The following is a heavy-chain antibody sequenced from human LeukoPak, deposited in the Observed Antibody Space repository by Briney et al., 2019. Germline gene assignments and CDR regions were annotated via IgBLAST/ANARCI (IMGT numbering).Heavy chain of an antibody. CDR3: LLMTGLTTGSR. Sequence: PGGSLRLSCAASGFTFSSYSMNWVRQAPGKGLVWVSRINGDGSSISYADSVKGRFTISRDNAKNTLYLQMNSLRAEDTAVYYCLLMTGLTTGSRGGQGTLVTVSS. J-gene: IGHJ4*02. V-gene: IGHV3-74*01. D-gene: IGHD4-17*01. CDR2: INGDGSSI. CDR1: GFTFSSYS.